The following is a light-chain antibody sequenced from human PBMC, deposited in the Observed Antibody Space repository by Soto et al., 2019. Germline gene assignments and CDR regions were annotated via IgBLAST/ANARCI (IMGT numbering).Light chain of an antibody. CDR1: QSVSSNY. CDR2: VAS. V-gene: IGKV3-20*01. J-gene: IGKJ5*01. Sequence: EIVLTQSPGTLSLSPGERATLSCRASQSVSSNYLAWYQQKPGQAPRVLIYVASSRATGIPDRFSGSGSGTDFTLTISRLEPEDFAVYYCQEYGSSPITFGPGTRLEIK. CDR3: QEYGSSPIT.